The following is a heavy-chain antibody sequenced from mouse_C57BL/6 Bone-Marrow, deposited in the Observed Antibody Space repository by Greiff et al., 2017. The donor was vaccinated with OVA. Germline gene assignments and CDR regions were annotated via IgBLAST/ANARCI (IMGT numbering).Heavy chain of an antibody. CDR1: GISITTGNYR. Sequence: EVMLVESGPGLVKPSQTVFLTCTVTGISITTGNYRWSWIRQFPGNKLEWIGYIYYSGTITYTPSLTSRTNITRDTPKNPFILEMNAVTAEDTATYYCARDRNYRMDYWGQGTSVTVSS. J-gene: IGHJ4*01. CDR2: IYYSGTI. V-gene: IGHV3-5*01. D-gene: IGHD2-1*01. CDR3: ARDRNYRMDY.